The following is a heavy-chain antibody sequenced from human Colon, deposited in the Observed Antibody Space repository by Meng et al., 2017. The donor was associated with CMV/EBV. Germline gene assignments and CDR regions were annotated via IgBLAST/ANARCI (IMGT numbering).Heavy chain of an antibody. CDR2: IDTTNH. J-gene: IGHJ4*02. Sequence: LGESGGGLMHAGGSLRLPCTASGFIVNDAYMNWVRQAPGKGLEWVSFIDTTNHYYADSVKGRFTISRDDSKRMVYLQMNNLKTEDTAMYFCSNGLLGVQGHWGQGTLVTVSS. V-gene: IGHV3-30*02. CDR1: GFIVNDAY. D-gene: IGHD3-3*01. CDR3: SNGLLGVQGH.